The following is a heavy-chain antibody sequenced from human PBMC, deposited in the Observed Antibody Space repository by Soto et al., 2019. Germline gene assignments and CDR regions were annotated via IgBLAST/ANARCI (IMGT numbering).Heavy chain of an antibody. CDR1: GGSIRTGSYH. J-gene: IGHJ5*02. Sequence: SDTLSPTYSHSGGSIRTGSYHGCLLRPPPGHVLAVIGSIYYSGSTYYNPSLKSRVTISVDTSKNQFSLKLSSVTAADTAVYYCARGGYSSSWYNWFDPWGQGTLVTVSS. D-gene: IGHD6-13*01. V-gene: IGHV4-39*01. CDR2: IYYSGST. CDR3: ARGGYSSSWYNWFDP.